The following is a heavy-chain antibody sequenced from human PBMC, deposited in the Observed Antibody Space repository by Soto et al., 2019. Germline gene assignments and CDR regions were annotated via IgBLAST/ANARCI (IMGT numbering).Heavy chain of an antibody. CDR1: GGTFSSYT. V-gene: IGHV1-69*02. Sequence: QVQLVQSGAEVKKPGSSVKVSCKASGGTFSSYTISWVRQAPGQGLEWMGRIIPILGIANYAQKFQGRVTITADKSTSTAYMELSSLRSEDTAVYYCARGAVMITFGGWSYWGQGTLVTVSS. J-gene: IGHJ4*02. CDR2: IIPILGIA. CDR3: ARGAVMITFGGWSY. D-gene: IGHD3-16*01.